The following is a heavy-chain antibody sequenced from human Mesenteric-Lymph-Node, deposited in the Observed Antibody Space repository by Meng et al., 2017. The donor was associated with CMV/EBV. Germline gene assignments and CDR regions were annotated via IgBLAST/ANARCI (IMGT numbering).Heavy chain of an antibody. CDR1: GFTFSSYW. J-gene: IGHJ6*02. V-gene: IGHV3-74*01. CDR2: INSDGSIT. CDR3: AKDRTMTTVTRSHYYYYYGMDV. D-gene: IGHD4-17*01. Sequence: GESLKISCAASGFTFSSYWMHWVRQAPGKGLVWVSRINSDGSITIYADSVKGRLTISRDNAKNTLYLQMNSLRAEDTAVYYCAKDRTMTTVTRSHYYYYYGMDVWGQGTTVTVSS.